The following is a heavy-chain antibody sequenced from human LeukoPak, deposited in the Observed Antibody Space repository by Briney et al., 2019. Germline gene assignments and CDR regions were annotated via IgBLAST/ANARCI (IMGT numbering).Heavy chain of an antibody. V-gene: IGHV4-30-2*01. J-gene: IGHJ4*02. CDR3: ASERTVDTAMVT. D-gene: IGHD5-18*01. CDR1: GGSISSGGYS. CDR2: IYHSGST. Sequence: PSQTLSHTCAVSGGSISSGGYSWSWIRQPPGKGLEWIGYIYHSGSTYYNPSLKSRVTISVDRSKNQFSLKLSSVTAADTAVYYCASERTVDTAMVTWGQGTLVTVSS.